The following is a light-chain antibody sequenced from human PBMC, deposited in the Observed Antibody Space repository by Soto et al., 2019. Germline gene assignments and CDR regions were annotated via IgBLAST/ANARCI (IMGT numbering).Light chain of an antibody. J-gene: IGKJ2*01. CDR2: DAS. CDR1: QDVSRY. V-gene: IGKV3D-11*01. CDR3: QQRSTSPYT. Sequence: EIVLTQSPATLSLSPGERATLSCRASQDVSRYLAWYQQKPGQAPRLLIYDASNRATGIPARFSGSGPGTDFTLTLSSLEPEDFAVYYCQQRSTSPYTFGQGTKLEIK.